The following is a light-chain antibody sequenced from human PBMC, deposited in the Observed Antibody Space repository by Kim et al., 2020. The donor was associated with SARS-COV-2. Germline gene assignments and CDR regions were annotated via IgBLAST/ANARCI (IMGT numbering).Light chain of an antibody. V-gene: IGLV2-11*03. CDR3: CSYAGSYTWV. Sequence: GKSVTLSWTGTSSAVGGYDLGSWYQQHPGKAPKLMICDVSNRPSGVPDRFSGSKSGNTASLTISGLQADDEADYYCCSYAGSYTWVFGGGTQLTVL. J-gene: IGLJ3*02. CDR1: SSAVGGYDL. CDR2: DVS.